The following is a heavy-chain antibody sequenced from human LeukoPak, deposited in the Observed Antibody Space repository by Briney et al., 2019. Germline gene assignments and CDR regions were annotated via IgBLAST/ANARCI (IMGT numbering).Heavy chain of an antibody. J-gene: IGHJ3*02. CDR3: ARYSSGWRSFDI. V-gene: IGHV4-59*01. D-gene: IGHD6-19*01. Sequence: PSETLSLTCTVSGGSISTFHWSWIRQPPGRGLEWIAFNHNTGSTNYNPSLNSRVTISVDTSKNQFFLNLSSVTAADTAVYYCARYSSGWRSFDIWGQGTMVTVSS. CDR2: NHNTGST. CDR1: GGSISTFH.